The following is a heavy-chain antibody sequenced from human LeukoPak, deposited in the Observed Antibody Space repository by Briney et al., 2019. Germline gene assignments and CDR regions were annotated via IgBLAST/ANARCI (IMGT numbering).Heavy chain of an antibody. J-gene: IGHJ4*02. D-gene: IGHD2-21*02. Sequence: GRSLRLSCAASGFTFSSYDMHWVRQAPGKGLEWVAIISYDGSKKYHADSVKGRFTISRDNSKNTLYLQMNSLRAEDTAVYYCAKPGGAYCGGDCYSCYFDYWGQGTLVTVSS. CDR1: GFTFSSYD. CDR2: ISYDGSKK. V-gene: IGHV3-30*18. CDR3: AKPGGAYCGGDCYSCYFDY.